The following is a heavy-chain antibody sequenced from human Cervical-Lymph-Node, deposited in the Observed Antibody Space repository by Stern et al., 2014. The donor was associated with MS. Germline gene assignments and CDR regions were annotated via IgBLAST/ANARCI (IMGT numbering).Heavy chain of an antibody. D-gene: IGHD3-3*01. Sequence: VQLVESGAEARAPGASMKVSCKASGYIFTDYYLHWVRQAPGQGLEWLGWINPNSGGTNYAQNFQGRVTMTRDTSISTAYMELRWLGSADTAVYYCARGSGTAYDLRVDYWGQGTLVTVSS. CDR3: ARGSGTAYDLRVDY. CDR2: INPNSGGT. J-gene: IGHJ4*01. V-gene: IGHV1-2*02. CDR1: GYIFTDYY.